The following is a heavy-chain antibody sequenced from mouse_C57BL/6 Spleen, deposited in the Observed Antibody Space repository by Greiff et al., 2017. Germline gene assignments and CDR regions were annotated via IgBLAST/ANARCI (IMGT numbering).Heavy chain of an antibody. CDR3: ANYYGSSYGAMDY. Sequence: QVQLKESGPELVKPGASVKISCKASGYAFSSSWMNWVKQRPGKGLEWIGRIYPGDGDTNYNGKFKGKATLTADKSSSTAYMQLSSLTSEDSAVXFCANYYGSSYGAMDYWGQGTSVTVSS. D-gene: IGHD1-1*01. CDR1: GYAFSSSW. CDR2: IYPGDGDT. V-gene: IGHV1-82*01. J-gene: IGHJ4*01.